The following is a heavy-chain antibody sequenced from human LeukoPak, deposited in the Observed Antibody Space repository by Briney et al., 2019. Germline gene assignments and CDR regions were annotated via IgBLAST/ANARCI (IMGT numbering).Heavy chain of an antibody. CDR1: GFTFSNYG. CDR3: ARGLPGHTSALGY. D-gene: IGHD6-25*01. V-gene: IGHV3-21*01. Sequence: GGSLRLSCATSGFTFSNYGMHWVRQAPGKGLEWVSSISSSSSYIYYADSVKGRFTISRDNAKNSLYLQINRLSAEDTAVYYCARGLPGHTSALGYWGQGTLVTVSS. J-gene: IGHJ4*02. CDR2: ISSSSSYI.